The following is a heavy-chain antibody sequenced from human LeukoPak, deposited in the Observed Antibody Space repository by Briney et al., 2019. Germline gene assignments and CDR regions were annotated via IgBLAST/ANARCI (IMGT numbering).Heavy chain of an antibody. CDR2: ISGSSA. V-gene: IGHV3-23*01. Sequence: GGSLRLSCAASGFTFSSYAMSWVRQAPGKGLEWVSAISGSSAYYADSVKGRFTISRDNSRTTLYLQMNSLRAEDTATYYCAKDLKAPSYWGQGTLVTVSS. CDR1: GFTFSSYA. CDR3: AKDLKAPSY. J-gene: IGHJ1*01.